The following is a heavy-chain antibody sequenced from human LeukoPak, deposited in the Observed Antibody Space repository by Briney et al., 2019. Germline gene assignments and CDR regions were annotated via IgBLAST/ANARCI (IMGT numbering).Heavy chain of an antibody. V-gene: IGHV3-11*01. CDR3: ARDGCSSTSCRRGGFDY. CDR2: ISSSGSTI. CDR1: GFTFSDYY. Sequence: GGSLRLSCAASGFTFSDYYMSWIRQAPGKGLEWVSYISSSGSTIYYADSVKGRFTISRDNSKNTLYLQMNSLRAEDTAVYYCARDGCSSTSCRRGGFDYWGQGTLVTVSS. D-gene: IGHD2-2*01. J-gene: IGHJ4*02.